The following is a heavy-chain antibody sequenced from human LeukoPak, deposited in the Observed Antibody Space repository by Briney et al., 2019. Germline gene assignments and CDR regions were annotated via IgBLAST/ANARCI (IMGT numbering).Heavy chain of an antibody. D-gene: IGHD5-12*01. J-gene: IGHJ4*02. CDR3: ANKQDGGYDLIDY. Sequence: PGGSLRLSCAASGFTFSSYAMSWVRQAPGKGLEWVSAISGSGGSTYYADSVKGRFTISRDNSKNTLYLQMNSLRAEDTAVYYCANKQDGGYDLIDYWGQGTLVTVSS. CDR2: ISGSGGST. V-gene: IGHV3-23*01. CDR1: GFTFSSYA.